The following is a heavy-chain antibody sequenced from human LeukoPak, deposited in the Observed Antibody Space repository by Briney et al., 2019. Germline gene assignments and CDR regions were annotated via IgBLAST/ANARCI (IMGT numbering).Heavy chain of an antibody. CDR1: GFTFSSYG. D-gene: IGHD6-19*01. V-gene: IGHV3-30*02. CDR3: ARLPGSGWYFDY. J-gene: IGHJ4*02. Sequence: HPGGSLRLSCAASGFTFSSYGMHWVRQAPGKGLEWVAFIRYDGSNKYYADSVKGRFTISRDNSKNTLYLQMNSLRAEDTAVYYCARLPGSGWYFDYWGQGTLVTVSS. CDR2: IRYDGSNK.